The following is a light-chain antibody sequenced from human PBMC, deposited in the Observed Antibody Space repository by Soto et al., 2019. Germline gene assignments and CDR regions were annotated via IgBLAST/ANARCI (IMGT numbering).Light chain of an antibody. CDR1: QTISSY. V-gene: IGKV1-39*01. CDR2: SAS. J-gene: IGKJ2*01. CDR3: QQTFRTPHT. Sequence: DIQMTQSPASLSASVGDRVTITCRASQTISSYLNWYQQKAGAAPKLLTYSASTLQSGVPSRFSGSGFGTDYTLTISSLQPADFVVYYCQQTFRTPHTFGQGTKLDIK.